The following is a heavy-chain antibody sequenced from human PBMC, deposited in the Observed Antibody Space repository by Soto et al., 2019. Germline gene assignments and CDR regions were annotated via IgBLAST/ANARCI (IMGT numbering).Heavy chain of an antibody. V-gene: IGHV1-58*01. CDR3: AASASGYSYGDFDP. J-gene: IGHJ5*02. D-gene: IGHD5-18*01. CDR2: IVVGSGNT. Sequence: VKVSCKASGFTFTSSAVQWVRQARGQRLEWIGWIVVGSGNTNYAQKFQERVTITRDMSTSTAYMELSSLRSEDTAVYYCAASASGYSYGDFDPWGQGTLVTVSS. CDR1: GFTFTSSA.